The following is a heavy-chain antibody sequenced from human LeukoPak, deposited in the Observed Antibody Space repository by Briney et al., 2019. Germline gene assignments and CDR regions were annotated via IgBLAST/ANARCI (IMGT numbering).Heavy chain of an antibody. CDR2: INPNSGGT. V-gene: IGHV1-2*02. J-gene: IGHJ4*02. CDR3: ARDGSYYYDSSGHSMSY. Sequence: ASVKVSCKASGYTFTGYYMHWVRQAPGQGLEWMGWINPNSGGTNYAQKFQGRVTMTRDTSISTAYMELSRLRSDDTAVYYCARDGSYYYDSSGHSMSYWGQETLVTVSS. D-gene: IGHD3-22*01. CDR1: GYTFTGYY.